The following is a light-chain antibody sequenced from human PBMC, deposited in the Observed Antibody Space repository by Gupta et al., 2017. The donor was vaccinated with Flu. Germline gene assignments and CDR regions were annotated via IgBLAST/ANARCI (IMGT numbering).Light chain of an antibody. CDR2: AAS. V-gene: IGKV1-39*01. Sequence: DIQMTQSPSSLSASVGDRVTITCRASQSISSFLNWYQQKPGKAPKLLIYAASSWQSGVTSRFSGSGCGRDVTLTISSRQPEDFATYYCQQSYSNLPFTFGQGTRMEIK. CDR3: QQSYSNLPFT. J-gene: IGKJ5*01. CDR1: QSISSF.